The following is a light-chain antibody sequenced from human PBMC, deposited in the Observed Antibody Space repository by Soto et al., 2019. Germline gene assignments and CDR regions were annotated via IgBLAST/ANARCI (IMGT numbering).Light chain of an antibody. CDR2: DAS. V-gene: IGKV1-39*01. CDR1: QSISSY. Sequence: DIQMTQSPSSLSASVGDRGTITCRASQSISSYLNWYQQKPGKAPKHLIYDASSLQSGVPSRFSGSGYGTEFSLTISSLQPDDFATYYCQQYYGYPLSFGGGTKVDIK. CDR3: QQYYGYPLS. J-gene: IGKJ4*01.